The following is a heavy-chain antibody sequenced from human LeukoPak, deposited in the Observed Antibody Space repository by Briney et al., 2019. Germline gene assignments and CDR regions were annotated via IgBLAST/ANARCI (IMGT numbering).Heavy chain of an antibody. CDR1: GGSISSYY. V-gene: IGHV4-4*07. D-gene: IGHD3-22*01. CDR3: ARGDSSGYPREGFDY. J-gene: IGHJ4*02. Sequence: SETLSLTCTVSGGSISSYYWSWIRQPAGKGLEWIGRIYTSGSTNYNPSLKSRVTMSIDTSKNQFSLKLSSVTAADTAVYYCARGDSSGYPREGFDYWGQGTLVTVSS. CDR2: IYTSGST.